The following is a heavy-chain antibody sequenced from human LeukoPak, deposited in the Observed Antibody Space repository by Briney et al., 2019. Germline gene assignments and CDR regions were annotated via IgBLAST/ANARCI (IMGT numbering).Heavy chain of an antibody. CDR2: IYYIGST. Sequence: SETLSLTCTVSGDSISRYYWSWIRQPPGKGLEWIGYIYYIGSTSYNPSLKSRVTISVDTSKNQFSLKLSSVTAADTAVYYCARDYAFDIWGQGTMVTVSS. CDR1: GDSISRYY. CDR3: ARDYAFDI. J-gene: IGHJ3*02. V-gene: IGHV4-59*01.